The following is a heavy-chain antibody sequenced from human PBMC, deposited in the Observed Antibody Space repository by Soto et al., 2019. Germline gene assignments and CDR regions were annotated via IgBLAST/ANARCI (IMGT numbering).Heavy chain of an antibody. CDR3: ARDDGMPPGRQPYYYYYGMDV. CDR2: IIPIFGTA. D-gene: IGHD2-2*01. J-gene: IGHJ6*02. CDR1: GGTFSSYA. Sequence: ASVKVSCKASGGTFSSYAISWVRQAPGQGLEWMGGIIPIFGTANYAQKFQGRVTITADESTSTAYMELSSLRSEDTAVYYCARDDGMPPGRQPYYYYYGMDVWGQGTTVTVSS. V-gene: IGHV1-69*13.